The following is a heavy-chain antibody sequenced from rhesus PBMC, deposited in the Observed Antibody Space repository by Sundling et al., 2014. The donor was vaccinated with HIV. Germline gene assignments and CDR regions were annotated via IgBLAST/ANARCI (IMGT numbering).Heavy chain of an antibody. Sequence: QVQLQESGPGLVKPSETLSLTCAVSGGSITTNYWSWIRQPPGKGLEWIGYIFGGSPSTNYNPSLKSRVTISKDTSKNQFSLNLSSVTASDTAMYYCARTGPWTGYYPTFDYW. V-gene: IGHV4-147*01. J-gene: IGHJ4*01. CDR2: IFGGSPST. D-gene: IGHD3-3*01. CDR1: GGSITTNY. CDR3: ARTGPWTGYYPTFDY.